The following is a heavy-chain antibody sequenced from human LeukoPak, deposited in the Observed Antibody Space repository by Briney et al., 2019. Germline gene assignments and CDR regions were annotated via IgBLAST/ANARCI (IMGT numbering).Heavy chain of an antibody. CDR1: GGSISSGSYY. V-gene: IGHV4-61*02. D-gene: IGHD1-26*01. Sequence: SETLSLTCTVSGGSISSGSYYWSWIRQPAGKGLEWIGRIYTSGSTNYNPSLKSRVTISVDTSKNQFSLKLSSVTAADTAVYYCAREGGSYYVVDYWGQGTLVTVSS. CDR3: AREGGSYYVVDY. J-gene: IGHJ4*02. CDR2: IYTSGST.